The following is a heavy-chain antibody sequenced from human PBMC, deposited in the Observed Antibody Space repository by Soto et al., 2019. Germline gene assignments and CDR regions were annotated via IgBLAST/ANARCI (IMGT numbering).Heavy chain of an antibody. CDR2: IFSNDEK. V-gene: IGHV2-26*01. CDR1: GFSLSNARMG. CDR3: ARGPLYSYGRYYYYYGMDV. D-gene: IGHD5-18*01. J-gene: IGHJ6*02. Sequence: SGPTLVNPKETLTLTCTVSGFSLSNARMGVSWIRQPPGKALEWLAHIFSNDEKSYSTSLKSRLTISKDTSKSQVVLTMTNMDPVDTATYYCARGPLYSYGRYYYYYGMDVWGQGTTVTVSS.